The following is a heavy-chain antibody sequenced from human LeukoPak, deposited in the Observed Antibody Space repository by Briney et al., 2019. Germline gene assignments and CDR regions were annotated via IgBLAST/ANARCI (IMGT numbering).Heavy chain of an antibody. CDR2: SFFKTNT. J-gene: IGHJ4*02. CDR3: AGGGGVGAKY. Sequence: GGSLRLSCRASGFNVSSNHMSWVRQAPGKGLEWVSFSFFKTNTYYADSVKGRFTMSRDNSKSTVYLQMDSLRVEDTAIYYCAGGGGVGAKYWGQGILVTVSS. CDR1: GFNVSSNH. V-gene: IGHV3-53*01. D-gene: IGHD1-26*01.